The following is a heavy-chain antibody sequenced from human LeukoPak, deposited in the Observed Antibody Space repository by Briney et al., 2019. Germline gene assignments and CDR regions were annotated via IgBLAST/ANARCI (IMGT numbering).Heavy chain of an antibody. CDR2: IYYNGQT. Sequence: SETLSLTCTVSGGSISSAGYYWSWIRQHPGKGLEWIGYIYYNGQTYYNPSLKSRLTLSADTSDNQFSLKVTSVTAADTAVYYCARGEEYVYYFDYWGQGSLVAVSS. CDR1: GGSISSAGYY. J-gene: IGHJ4*02. CDR3: ARGEEYVYYFDY. D-gene: IGHD2/OR15-2a*01. V-gene: IGHV4-31*03.